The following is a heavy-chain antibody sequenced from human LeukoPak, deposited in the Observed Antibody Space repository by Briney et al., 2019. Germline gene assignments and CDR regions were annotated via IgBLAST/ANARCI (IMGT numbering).Heavy chain of an antibody. Sequence: GESLKISCKGSGYSFTSYWIGWVRQMPGKGLEWMGIIYPGDSDTRYSPSFQGQVTTSADKSISTAYLQWSSLKASDTAMYYCARSSGDSSGYDCYYGMDVWGQGTTVTVSS. CDR3: ARSSGDSSGYDCYYGMDV. J-gene: IGHJ6*02. V-gene: IGHV5-51*01. CDR1: GYSFTSYW. CDR2: IYPGDSDT. D-gene: IGHD3-22*01.